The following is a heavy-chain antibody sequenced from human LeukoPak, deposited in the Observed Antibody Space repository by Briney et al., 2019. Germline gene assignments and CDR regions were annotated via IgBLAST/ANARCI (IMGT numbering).Heavy chain of an antibody. Sequence: ASVKVSCKASGYTFTGYYMHWVRQAPGQGPEWMGWINPNSGGTNYAQKFQGRVTMTRDTSISTAYMELSRLRSDDTAVYYCARESHSSGWYFGYWGQGTLVTVSS. CDR1: GYTFTGYY. CDR2: INPNSGGT. V-gene: IGHV1-2*02. D-gene: IGHD6-19*01. CDR3: ARESHSSGWYFGY. J-gene: IGHJ4*02.